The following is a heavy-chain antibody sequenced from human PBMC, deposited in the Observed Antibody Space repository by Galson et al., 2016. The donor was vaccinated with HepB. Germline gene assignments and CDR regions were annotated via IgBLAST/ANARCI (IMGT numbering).Heavy chain of an antibody. Sequence: SLRLSCAASRLTFSSFTMAWVRQAPGRGLEWISSHTGTGDDPTYYAGSVRCRFTFSRDDSKNTLYLQMNSLRAEDTAVYYCAKAAYCSGGSCYSGWFDPWGQGTLVTVSS. D-gene: IGHD2-15*01. J-gene: IGHJ5*02. V-gene: IGHV3-23*01. CDR1: RLTFSSFT. CDR2: HTGTGDDPT. CDR3: AKAAYCSGGSCYSGWFDP.